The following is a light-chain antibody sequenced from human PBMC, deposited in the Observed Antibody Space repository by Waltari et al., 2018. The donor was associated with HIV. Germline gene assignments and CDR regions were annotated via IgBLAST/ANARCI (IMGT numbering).Light chain of an antibody. CDR2: GAS. V-gene: IGKV3-20*01. J-gene: IGKJ1*01. CDR1: QSVSSSY. CDR3: QQYVSSPRT. Sequence: EIVLTQSPGTLSLSPGQRATPSCRASQSVSSSYLAWYQQKPVQAPRLLIYGASNRATGIPDRFSGSGSGTDFTLTISRLEAEDFAVYYCQQYVSSPRTFGEGTKVEIK.